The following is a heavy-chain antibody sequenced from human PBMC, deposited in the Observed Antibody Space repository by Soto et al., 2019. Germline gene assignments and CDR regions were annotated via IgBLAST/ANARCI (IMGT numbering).Heavy chain of an antibody. CDR2: INPNSGGT. CDR3: ARGPDYDILTGYLGGEGWFDP. J-gene: IGHJ5*02. CDR1: GYTFTGYY. V-gene: IGHV1-2*04. Sequence: QVQLVQSGAEVKKPGASVKVSCKASGYTFTGYYMHWVRQAPGQGLEWMGWINPNSGGTNYAQKFQGWVTMTRDTSISTAYMELSRLRSDDTAVYYCARGPDYDILTGYLGGEGWFDPWGKGTLVTVSS. D-gene: IGHD3-9*01.